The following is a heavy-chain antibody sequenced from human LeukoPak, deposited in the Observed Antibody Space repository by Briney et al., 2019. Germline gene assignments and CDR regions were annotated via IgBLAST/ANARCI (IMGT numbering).Heavy chain of an antibody. J-gene: IGHJ4*02. CDR1: GFTFSDYA. CDR3: AKSATVGTTWGHFDY. CDR2: ISGSGVST. V-gene: IGHV3-23*01. Sequence: GGSLRLSCAASGFTFSDYAMNWVRQAPGKGLEWVSEISGSGVSTYYADSVKGRFTISRDNSENTMYLQMNSLRSEDTAVYYCAKSATVGTTWGHFDYWGQGTLVTVSS. D-gene: IGHD1-26*01.